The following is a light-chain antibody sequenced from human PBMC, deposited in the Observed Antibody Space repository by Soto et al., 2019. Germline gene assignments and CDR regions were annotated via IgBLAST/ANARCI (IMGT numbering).Light chain of an antibody. CDR3: QSYDSGLVGLV. CDR1: NSNSGSNY. J-gene: IGLJ2*01. Sequence: QSVLTQPPSASGTPGQRVTISCSGSNSNSGSNYVYWYQQFPGTAPKLLISTKSHRPSGVPDRFSASKSGTSASLAITGLQPEDEAEYYCQSYDSGLVGLVFGTGTQLTVL. V-gene: IGLV1-47*02. CDR2: TKS.